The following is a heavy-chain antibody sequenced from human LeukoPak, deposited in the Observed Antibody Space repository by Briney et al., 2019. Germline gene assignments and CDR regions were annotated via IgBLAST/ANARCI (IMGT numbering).Heavy chain of an antibody. V-gene: IGHV1-8*03. CDR3: ARVRRGSGYYNWFDP. Sequence: GASVKVSCKASGYTFTSYDINWVRQATGQGLEWMGWMNPNSGNTGYAQKFQGRVTITRNTSISTAYMELSSLRSEDTAVYYCARVRRGSGYYNWFDPWGQGTLVTVSS. D-gene: IGHD3-3*01. CDR1: GYTFTSYD. J-gene: IGHJ5*02. CDR2: MNPNSGNT.